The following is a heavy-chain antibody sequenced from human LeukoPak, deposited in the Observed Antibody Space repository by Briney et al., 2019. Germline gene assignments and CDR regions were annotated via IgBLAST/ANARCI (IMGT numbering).Heavy chain of an antibody. V-gene: IGHV4-59*08. CDR1: GGSISSYY. Sequence: PSETLSLTCTVSGGSISSYYWSWIRQPPGKGLEWIGYIYYSGSTNYNPSLKSRVTTSLDTSKNQFSLKLSSVTAADTAVYYCARQSRATGTLDSWGQGTLVTVSS. D-gene: IGHD6-13*01. CDR2: IYYSGST. CDR3: ARQSRATGTLDS. J-gene: IGHJ5*01.